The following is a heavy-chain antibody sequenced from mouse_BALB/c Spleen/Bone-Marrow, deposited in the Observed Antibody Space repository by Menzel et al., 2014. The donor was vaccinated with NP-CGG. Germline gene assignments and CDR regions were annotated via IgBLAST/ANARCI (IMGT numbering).Heavy chain of an antibody. D-gene: IGHD2-4*01. Sequence: QVHVKQSGAELVKPGASVKMSCKASGYTFTSYWMHWVKQRPVQGLEWIGVIDPSDSYTSYNQKFKGKATLTVDTSSSTAYMQLSSLTSEDSAVYYCTRGDYDWYFDVWGAGTTVTVSS. J-gene: IGHJ1*01. V-gene: IGHV1S127*01. CDR3: TRGDYDWYFDV. CDR2: IDPSDSYT. CDR1: GYTFTSYW.